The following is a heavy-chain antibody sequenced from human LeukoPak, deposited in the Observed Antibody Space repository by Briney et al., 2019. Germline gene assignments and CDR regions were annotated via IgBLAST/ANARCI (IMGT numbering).Heavy chain of an antibody. J-gene: IGHJ6*03. CDR2: ISHSGST. Sequence: PSETLSLTCAVYGGSFSGYYWSWIRQPPGKGLEWIGEISHSGSTNYNPSLKSRVTISVDTSKNQFSLKLSSVTAADTAVYYCASPPPPLQYPYFYYMDVWGKGTTVTVSS. CDR3: ASPPPPLQYPYFYYMDV. D-gene: IGHD4-11*01. CDR1: GGSFSGYY. V-gene: IGHV4-34*01.